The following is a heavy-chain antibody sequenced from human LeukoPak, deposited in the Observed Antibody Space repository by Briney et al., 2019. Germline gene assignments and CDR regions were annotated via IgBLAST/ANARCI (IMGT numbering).Heavy chain of an antibody. CDR3: ARGEKWELHAFDI. Sequence: SETLSLTCAVYGGSFSDYYWSWIRQPPGKGLEWIGDIHHSGTTNYNPSLKSRVTISVDTSKNQFSLKLRSVTVADTALYYCARGEKWELHAFDIWGQGTLVAVSS. CDR1: GGSFSDYY. V-gene: IGHV4-34*01. J-gene: IGHJ3*02. CDR2: IHHSGTT. D-gene: IGHD1-26*01.